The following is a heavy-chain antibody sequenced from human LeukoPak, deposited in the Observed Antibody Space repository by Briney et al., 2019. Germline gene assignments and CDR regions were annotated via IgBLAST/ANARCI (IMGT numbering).Heavy chain of an antibody. Sequence: PGGSLRLSCAASGFTFSSYAMSWVRQAPGKGLEWVSAISGSGGSTYYADSVKGRFTISRDNSKNTLYLQMNSLRAEDTAVYYCAKDRDYDFWSGYCHFDYWGQGTLVTVSS. CDR2: ISGSGGST. V-gene: IGHV3-23*01. D-gene: IGHD3-3*01. CDR3: AKDRDYDFWSGYCHFDY. CDR1: GFTFSSYA. J-gene: IGHJ4*02.